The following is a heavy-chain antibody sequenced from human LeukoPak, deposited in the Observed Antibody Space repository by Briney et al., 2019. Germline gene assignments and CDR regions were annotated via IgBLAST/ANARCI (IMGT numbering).Heavy chain of an antibody. J-gene: IGHJ5*01. CDR1: GFSFSTYW. CDR3: ARDASGYDS. D-gene: IGHD5-12*01. Sequence: PGGSLRLSCAASGFSFSTYWMSWVRQTPGKGLEWVANIKEDGSKDYYVDSVKGRFAISRDNAKNSLYLQMSSLRVEDSAVYYCARDASGYDSWGQGTLVTVSS. V-gene: IGHV3-7*01. CDR2: IKEDGSKD.